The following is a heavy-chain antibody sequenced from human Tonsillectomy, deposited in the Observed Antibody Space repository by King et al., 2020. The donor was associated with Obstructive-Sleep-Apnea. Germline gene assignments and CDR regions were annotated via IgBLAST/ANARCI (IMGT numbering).Heavy chain of an antibody. CDR1: GYSFTNYW. CDR3: ARQRSDTGNDY. J-gene: IGHJ4*02. Sequence: VQLVESGAEVKKPGESLKISCKGSGYSFTNYWIGWGGQMPGKGLEWMGIIYPGDLDSSYSPSFQGQGPTSADKSISTAYLQWSSLKASDTAMYYCARQRSDTGNDYWGQGTLVTVSS. D-gene: IGHD3-10*01. V-gene: IGHV5-51*01. CDR2: IYPGDLDS.